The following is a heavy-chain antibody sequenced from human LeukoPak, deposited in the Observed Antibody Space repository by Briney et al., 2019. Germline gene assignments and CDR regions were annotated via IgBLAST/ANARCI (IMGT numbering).Heavy chain of an antibody. CDR2: IYYSGST. CDR1: GGSINSYY. CDR3: ARELGIAATIDY. Sequence: SETLSLTCTVSGGSINSYYWSWIRQPPGKGLEWIGYIYYSGSTYYNPSLKSRVTISVDTSKNQFSLKLSSVTAADTAVYYCARELGIAATIDYWGQGTLVTVSS. V-gene: IGHV4-59*12. J-gene: IGHJ4*02. D-gene: IGHD7-27*01.